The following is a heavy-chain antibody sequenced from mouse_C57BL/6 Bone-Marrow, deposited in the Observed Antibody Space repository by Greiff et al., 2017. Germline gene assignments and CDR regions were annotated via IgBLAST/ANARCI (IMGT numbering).Heavy chain of an antibody. CDR2: LYPGDGDT. J-gene: IGHJ3*01. D-gene: IGHD2-14*01. CDR1: GYAFSSSW. V-gene: IGHV1-82*01. CDR3: AYGFAY. Sequence: VQLQQSGPELVKPGASVKISCKASGYAFSSSWMNWVKQRPGKGLEWIGRLYPGDGDTNYNGKFKGKATLTADKSSSTAYMQLSSLTSEDSAVYFCAYGFAYWGQGTLVTVSA.